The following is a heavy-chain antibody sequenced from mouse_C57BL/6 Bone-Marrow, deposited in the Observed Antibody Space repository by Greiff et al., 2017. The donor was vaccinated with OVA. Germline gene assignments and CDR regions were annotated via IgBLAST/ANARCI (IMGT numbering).Heavy chain of an antibody. CDR1: GYTFTSYW. V-gene: IGHV1-64*01. D-gene: IGHD2-10*01. Sequence: QVQLQQSGAELVKPGASVKLSCKASGYTFTSYWMHWVKQRPGQGLEWIGMIHPNSGSTNYNEKFKSKATLTVDKSSSTAYMQLSSLTSEDSAVYYCARAYYGNYNYAMDYWGQGTSVTVSS. J-gene: IGHJ4*01. CDR2: IHPNSGST. CDR3: ARAYYGNYNYAMDY.